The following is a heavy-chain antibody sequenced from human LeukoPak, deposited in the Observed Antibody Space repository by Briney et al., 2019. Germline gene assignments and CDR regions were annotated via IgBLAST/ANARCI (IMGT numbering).Heavy chain of an antibody. J-gene: IGHJ5*02. D-gene: IGHD2-15*01. CDR3: ARALGYCSGGSCTRGYNWFDP. Sequence: SETLSLTCSVSGASTTSYYWNWIRQAPGKGLEWIGSIYYGGSTYYNPSLKSRVTISVDTSMNQFSLKPSFVTTADTAVYYCARALGYCSGGSCTRGYNWFDPWGQGTLVTVPS. CDR1: GASTTSYY. CDR2: IYYGGST. V-gene: IGHV4-39*01.